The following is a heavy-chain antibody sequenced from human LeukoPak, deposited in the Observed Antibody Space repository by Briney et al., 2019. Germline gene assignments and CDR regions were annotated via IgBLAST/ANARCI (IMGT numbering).Heavy chain of an antibody. J-gene: IGHJ4*02. Sequence: ASVKVSCKPSGYTFTGYYMHWVRQAPGQGLEWMGWINPNSGGTNYAQKFQGWVTMARDTSISTAYMELSRLRSDDTAVYYCARMAYYGDFRPLDYWGQGTLVTVSS. V-gene: IGHV1-2*04. CDR3: ARMAYYGDFRPLDY. CDR1: GYTFTGYY. CDR2: INPNSGGT. D-gene: IGHD4-17*01.